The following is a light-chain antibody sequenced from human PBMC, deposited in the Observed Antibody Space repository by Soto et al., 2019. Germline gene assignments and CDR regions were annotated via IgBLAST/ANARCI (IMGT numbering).Light chain of an antibody. V-gene: IGKV3-15*01. J-gene: IGKJ2*01. Sequence: EIVMTQSPATLSVSPGERATLSCRASQSVSNNLAWYQQKPGQAPRLLIYGASTRATGIPTRFSGSGSGTDFTLTISSLQSEDFAVYCCKHYNNWYAFGQGTKLEIK. CDR2: GAS. CDR3: KHYNNWYA. CDR1: QSVSNN.